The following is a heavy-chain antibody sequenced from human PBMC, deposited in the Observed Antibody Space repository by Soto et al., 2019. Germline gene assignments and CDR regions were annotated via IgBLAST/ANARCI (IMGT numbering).Heavy chain of an antibody. CDR1: GYSFTSYW. V-gene: IGHV5-10-1*01. CDR3: ARRAHMSRRGETFSYYYYGMDV. J-gene: IGHJ6*02. Sequence: HVESLKISCKGSGYSFTSYWISWVCQMPGKGLEWMGRIDPIDSYTNYSPSFQGHVTISADKSISTAYLQWSSLKASDTAMYYCARRAHMSRRGETFSYYYYGMDVWGQGTTVTVSS. CDR2: IDPIDSYT. D-gene: IGHD3-16*01.